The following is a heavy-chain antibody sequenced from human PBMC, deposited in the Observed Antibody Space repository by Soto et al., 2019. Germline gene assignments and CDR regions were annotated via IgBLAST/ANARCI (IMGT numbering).Heavy chain of an antibody. CDR1: GGSISSSSYY. CDR3: ARHAGPELLLFDY. Sequence: SETLSLTCTVSGGSISSSSYYWGWIRQPPGKGLEWIGSIYYSGSTYYNPSLKSRVTISVDTSKNQFSLKLSSVTAADTAVYYCARHAGPELLLFDYWGQGTLVTVSS. J-gene: IGHJ4*02. CDR2: IYYSGST. V-gene: IGHV4-39*01. D-gene: IGHD2-15*01.